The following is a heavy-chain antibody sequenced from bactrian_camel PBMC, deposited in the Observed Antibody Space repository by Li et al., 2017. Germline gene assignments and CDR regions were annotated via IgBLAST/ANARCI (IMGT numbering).Heavy chain of an antibody. J-gene: IGHJ4*01. Sequence: VQLVESGGGSVQAGGSLRLACQASGYMFSVYCMAWFRQTPGKEREWVASLSSGGGSYYADSVKGRFTISQGSAQNTILLQMNSLKTEDTAMCICAAAASNFPFECGLNTVRNYEGQGTQVTVS. CDR2: LSSGGGS. CDR3: AAAASNFPFECGLNTVRNY. V-gene: IGHV3S53*01. D-gene: IGHD5*01. CDR1: GYMFSVYC.